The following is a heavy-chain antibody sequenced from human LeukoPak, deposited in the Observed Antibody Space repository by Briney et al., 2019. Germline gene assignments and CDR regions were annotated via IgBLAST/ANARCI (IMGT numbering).Heavy chain of an antibody. CDR1: GGAFSGYS. V-gene: IGHV4-34*01. D-gene: IGHD6-13*01. J-gene: IGHJ4*02. CDR2: IDPNGTT. Sequence: SETLSLTCAVYGGAFSGYSWSWIRQPPGKGLEWIGEIDPNGTTNYNPSLKSRVTISVDTSKNQFSLKLSSVTAADTAVYYCARHVAAAGRFDYWGQGTLVTVSS. CDR3: ARHVAAAGRFDY.